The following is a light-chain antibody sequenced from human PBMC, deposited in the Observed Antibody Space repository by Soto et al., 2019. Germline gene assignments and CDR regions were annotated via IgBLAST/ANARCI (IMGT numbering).Light chain of an antibody. J-gene: IGLJ2*01. CDR1: SSDVGGYNY. CDR2: EVT. Sequence: QPVLTQPASVSGSPGQSITISCTGTSSDVGGYNYVCWYQQHPGKAPKLIIYEVTNRPSGVSNRFSASKSGNTASLSISGLQAEDEADYYCSSYTSSGTVVFGGGTKLTVL. V-gene: IGLV2-14*03. CDR3: SSYTSSGTVV.